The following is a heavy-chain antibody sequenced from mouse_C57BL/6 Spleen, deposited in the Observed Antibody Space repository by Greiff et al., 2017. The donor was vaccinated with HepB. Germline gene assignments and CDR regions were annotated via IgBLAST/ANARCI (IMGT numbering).Heavy chain of an antibody. J-gene: IGHJ1*03. V-gene: IGHV2-6*03. D-gene: IGHD1-1*01. Sequence: VQLVESGPGLVAPSQSLSITCTVSGFSLTSYGVHWVRQPPGKGLEWLVVIWSDGSTTYNSALKSRLSISKDNSKSQVFLKMNSLQTDDTAMYYCARDYYGSRGGAWYFDVWGTGTTVTVSS. CDR2: IWSDGST. CDR3: ARDYYGSRGGAWYFDV. CDR1: GFSLTSYG.